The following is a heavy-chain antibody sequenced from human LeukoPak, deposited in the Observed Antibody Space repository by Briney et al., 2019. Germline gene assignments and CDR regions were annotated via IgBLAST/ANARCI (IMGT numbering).Heavy chain of an antibody. J-gene: IGHJ4*02. D-gene: IGHD3-22*01. CDR2: IYYSGST. Sequence: PSETLSLTWTVSGGSICSGGYYWSWIRQHPGKGLEWIGYIYYSGSTYYNPSLKSRVTISVDTSKIQFSLKLSSVTAADTAVYYCARVLRRYYYDSSGYFYFDYWGQGTLVTVSS. CDR3: ARVLRRYYYDSSGYFYFDY. CDR1: GGSICSGGYY. V-gene: IGHV4-31*02.